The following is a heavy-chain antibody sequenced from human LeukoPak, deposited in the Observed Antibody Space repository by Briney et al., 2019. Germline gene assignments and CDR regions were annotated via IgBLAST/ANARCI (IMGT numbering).Heavy chain of an antibody. CDR1: GLPIADFA. CDR3: ARESGKFDY. Sequence: GGSLRLSCVASGLPIADFAMHWVRQAPGKGLEWVSLISGDGVTTFYADSVKGRFSISRDNSKNSLSLEMNSLRTGDTAMYYCARESGKFDYWGQGTLVAVSS. J-gene: IGHJ4*02. CDR2: ISGDGVTT. V-gene: IGHV3-43*02.